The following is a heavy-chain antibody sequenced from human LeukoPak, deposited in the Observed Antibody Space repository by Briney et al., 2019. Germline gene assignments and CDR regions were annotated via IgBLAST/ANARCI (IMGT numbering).Heavy chain of an antibody. CDR1: GGSISSGGYS. CDR2: IYHSGST. J-gene: IGHJ4*02. D-gene: IGHD4-17*01. Sequence: SQTLSLTCAVSGGSISSGGYSWSWIRQPPGKGLEWIGYIYHSGSTYYNPSLKSRVTISVDRSKNQFSLKLGSVTAADTAVYYCARGDYGEFDYWGQGTLVTVSS. V-gene: IGHV4-30-2*01. CDR3: ARGDYGEFDY.